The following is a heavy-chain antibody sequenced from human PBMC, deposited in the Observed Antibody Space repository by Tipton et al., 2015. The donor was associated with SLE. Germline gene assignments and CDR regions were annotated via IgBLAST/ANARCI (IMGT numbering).Heavy chain of an antibody. V-gene: IGHV4-59*11. D-gene: IGHD3-16*01. CDR3: ARGGHPYYGMDV. CDR2: IYYSGST. J-gene: IGHJ6*02. CDR1: GGSFSSHY. Sequence: TLSLTCAVYGGSFSSHYWSWIRQPPGKGLEWIGYIYYSGSTNYNPSLKSRVTISVDTSKNQFSLKLSSVTAADTAVYYCARGGHPYYGMDVWGQGTTVTVSS.